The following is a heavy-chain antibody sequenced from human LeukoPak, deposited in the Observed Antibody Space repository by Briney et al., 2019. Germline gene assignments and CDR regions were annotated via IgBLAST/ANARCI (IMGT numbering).Heavy chain of an antibody. J-gene: IGHJ5*02. Sequence: SVKVSCKASGFTFTSSAMQWVRQARGQRLEWIGWIVVGSGNTNYAQKFQERVTITRDMSTSTAYMELSSLRSEDTAVYYCAREAVAGTLNWFDPWGQGTLVTVSS. D-gene: IGHD6-19*01. CDR3: AREAVAGTLNWFDP. V-gene: IGHV1-58*02. CDR2: IVVGSGNT. CDR1: GFTFTSSA.